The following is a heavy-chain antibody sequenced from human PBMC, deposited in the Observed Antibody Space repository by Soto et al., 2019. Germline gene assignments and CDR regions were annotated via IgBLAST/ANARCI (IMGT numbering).Heavy chain of an antibody. CDR3: ASLEEEMVRGVISRFDI. CDR2: IIPIFGTA. D-gene: IGHD3-10*01. Sequence: QVQLVQSGAGVKKPGSSVKVSWKASGGTFSSYAISLGRQAPGQGLEWMGGIIPIFGTANYAQKFQGRVTITADESTSTDYMELSSLGSADTAVYYCASLEEEMVRGVISRFDIWGQGTMVTVSS. J-gene: IGHJ3*02. CDR1: GGTFSSYA. V-gene: IGHV1-69*01.